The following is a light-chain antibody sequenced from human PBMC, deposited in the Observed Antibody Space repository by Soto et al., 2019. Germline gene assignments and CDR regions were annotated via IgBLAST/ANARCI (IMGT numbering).Light chain of an antibody. V-gene: IGKV1-39*01. CDR1: QSISSY. J-gene: IGKJ4*01. CDR3: QQSYSTPLT. CDR2: AAS. Sequence: DIQMTQSPSSLSASVGDRVTITCRASQSISSYLNWYQQKPGKAPKLLIYAASSLQSGVPSRFSGSGSGTAFTRTISTLQPEEFATYDCQQSYSTPLTFGVGTKVEIK.